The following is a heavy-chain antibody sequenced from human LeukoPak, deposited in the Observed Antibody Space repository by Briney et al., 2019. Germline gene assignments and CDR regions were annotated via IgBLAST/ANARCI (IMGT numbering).Heavy chain of an antibody. CDR3: ARRLRGYYDSSGYYSFDY. V-gene: IGHV5-51*03. J-gene: IGHJ4*02. Sequence: PGESLKISCKGSGYSFTSYWIGWVRQMPGKGLEWMGIIYPRDSDTRYSPSFQGQVTISADKSISTAYLQWSSLKASDTAMYYCARRLRGYYDSSGYYSFDYWGQGTLVTVSS. D-gene: IGHD3-22*01. CDR2: IYPRDSDT. CDR1: GYSFTSYW.